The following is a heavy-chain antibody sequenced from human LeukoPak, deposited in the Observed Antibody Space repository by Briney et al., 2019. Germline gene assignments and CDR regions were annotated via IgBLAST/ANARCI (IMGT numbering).Heavy chain of an antibody. Sequence: GGSLRLSCAASGFTFSSYTMSWVRQAPGKGLEWVSSISDSGGSTYYADSVKGRFTISRDNSKNTLYLQMTNLRAADTAVYYCAKDLSRAVAADWFDPWDQGSLVTVSS. CDR1: GFTFSSYT. CDR2: ISDSGGST. V-gene: IGHV3-23*01. J-gene: IGHJ5*02. D-gene: IGHD6-19*01. CDR3: AKDLSRAVAADWFDP.